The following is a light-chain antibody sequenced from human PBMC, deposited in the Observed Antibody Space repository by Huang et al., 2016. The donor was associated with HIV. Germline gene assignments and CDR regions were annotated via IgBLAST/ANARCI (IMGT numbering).Light chain of an antibody. J-gene: IGKJ4*01. CDR3: HQYGSSPLT. V-gene: IGKV3D-20*01. Sequence: EIVLTQSPATVSLSPGERATLSYGASQSVSGNYLAWYQQKPGLAPRLLIYDASTRATGIPDRYSGSGSGTDFTLTINRLEPEDFAVYYCHQYGSSPLTFGGGTKVDIK. CDR2: DAS. CDR1: QSVSGNY.